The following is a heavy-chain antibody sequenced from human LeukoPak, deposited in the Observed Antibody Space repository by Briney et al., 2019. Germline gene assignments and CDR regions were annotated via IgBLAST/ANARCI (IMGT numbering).Heavy chain of an antibody. D-gene: IGHD5-12*01. J-gene: IGHJ4*02. CDR2: IDYSGST. CDR1: GGSISGSSYF. Sequence: SETLSLTCAVSGGSISGSSYFWGWIRQPPGKGLEWIGYIDYSGSTNYNPSLRSRVTISIDTSKNHFSLRLASVTAADSAVYYCARGFDFKSTYFESWGQGTLVTVSS. V-gene: IGHV4-61*03. CDR3: ARGFDFKSTYFES.